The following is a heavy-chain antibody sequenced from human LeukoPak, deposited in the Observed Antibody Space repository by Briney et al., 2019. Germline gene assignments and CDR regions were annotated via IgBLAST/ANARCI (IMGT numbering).Heavy chain of an antibody. D-gene: IGHD3-3*01. CDR1: GFTFSSYW. Sequence: GGSLRLSCAAPGFTFSSYWMNWARQAPGKGLEWVAVISYDGSNKYYIDSVKGRFTISRDNSKNTLYLQMSSLRAEDTAVYYCAKRRGTYYDFWSGYGAFDIWGQGTMVTVSS. CDR3: AKRRGTYYDFWSGYGAFDI. J-gene: IGHJ3*02. V-gene: IGHV3-30*18. CDR2: ISYDGSNK.